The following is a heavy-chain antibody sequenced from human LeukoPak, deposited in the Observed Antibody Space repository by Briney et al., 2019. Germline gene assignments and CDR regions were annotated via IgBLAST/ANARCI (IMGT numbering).Heavy chain of an antibody. D-gene: IGHD6-6*01. V-gene: IGHV3-20*04. CDR1: GFTFDDYG. CDR2: INWNGGST. J-gene: IGHJ6*03. Sequence: PGGSLRLSCAASGFTFDDYGMSWVRQAPGKGLEWVSGINWNGGSTGYADSVKGRFTISRGNAKNSLYLQMNSLRAEDTALYYCARYSSSSEVYYMDVWGKGTTVTVSS. CDR3: ARYSSSSEVYYMDV.